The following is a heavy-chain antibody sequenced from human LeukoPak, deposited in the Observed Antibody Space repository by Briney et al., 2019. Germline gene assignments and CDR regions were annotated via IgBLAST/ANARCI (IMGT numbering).Heavy chain of an antibody. J-gene: IGHJ4*02. Sequence: SVKVSCKASGGTFSSYAISWVRQAPGQGLEWMGRIIPILGIANYAQKFQGRVTITADKSTSTAYMELSSLRSEDTAVYYCARVLAGTYYFDYWGQGTLPTVSS. D-gene: IGHD1-1*01. V-gene: IGHV1-69*04. CDR3: ARVLAGTYYFDY. CDR1: GGTFSSYA. CDR2: IIPILGIA.